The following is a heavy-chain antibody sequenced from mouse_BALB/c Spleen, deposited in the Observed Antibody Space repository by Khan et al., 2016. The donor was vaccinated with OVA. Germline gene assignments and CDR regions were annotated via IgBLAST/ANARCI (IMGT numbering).Heavy chain of an antibody. V-gene: IGHV1-77*01. CDR3: AISHYFVYSFPY. D-gene: IGHD1-2*01. Sequence: QVQLQQSGAELARPGASVKLSCKASGYTFTDYSINWVKQRPGQGLEWIGEISPGSGDTYYNERFKGKATLTADKSSSTAYMQLSSLTSEDSAVYFCAISHYFVYSFPYWGQGTLVTVSS. CDR2: ISPGSGDT. J-gene: IGHJ3*01. CDR1: GYTFTDYS.